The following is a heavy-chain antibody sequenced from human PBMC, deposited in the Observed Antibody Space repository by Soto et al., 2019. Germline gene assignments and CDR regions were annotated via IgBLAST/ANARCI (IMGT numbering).Heavy chain of an antibody. CDR3: ARDNAAYYDFWSGSYYYYGMDV. V-gene: IGHV3-48*02. CDR2: ISSSSSTI. CDR1: GFTFSSYS. J-gene: IGHJ6*02. D-gene: IGHD3-3*01. Sequence: SGGSLRLSCAASGFTFSSYSMNWVRQAPGKGLEWVSYISSSSSTIYYADSVKGRFTISRDNAKNSLYLQMNSLRDEDTAVYYCARDNAAYYDFWSGSYYYYGMDVWGQGTTVTVSS.